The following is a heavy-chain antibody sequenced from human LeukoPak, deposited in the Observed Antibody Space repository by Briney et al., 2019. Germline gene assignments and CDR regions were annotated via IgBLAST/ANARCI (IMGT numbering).Heavy chain of an antibody. D-gene: IGHD3-22*01. CDR2: IKQDGSEK. Sequence: PGGSLRLSCAASGFTFSSYWMSWVRQAPGKGLEWVANIKQDGSEKYYVDSVKGRFTISRDNAKNSLYLQMNSLRAEDTAVYYCARDRLPILVALVDNWGQGTLVTVSS. CDR1: GFTFSSYW. CDR3: ARDRLPILVALVDN. V-gene: IGHV3-7*01. J-gene: IGHJ4*02.